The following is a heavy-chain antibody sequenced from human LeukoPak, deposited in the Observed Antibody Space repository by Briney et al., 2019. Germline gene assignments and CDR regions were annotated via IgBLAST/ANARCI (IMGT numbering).Heavy chain of an antibody. Sequence: GGSLRLSCAASGSTFSDYYMGWIRQAPGKGLEWISYISSSSGYTNYADSVKGRFTISRDNAKNSLYLQMNSLRAENTAVYYCASPAAGTNSDFWGQGTLVTVSS. J-gene: IGHJ4*02. V-gene: IGHV3-11*03. CDR2: ISSSSGYT. D-gene: IGHD6-13*01. CDR1: GSTFSDYY. CDR3: ASPAAGTNSDF.